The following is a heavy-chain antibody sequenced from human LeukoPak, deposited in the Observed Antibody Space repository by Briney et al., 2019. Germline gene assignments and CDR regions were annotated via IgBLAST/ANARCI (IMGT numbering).Heavy chain of an antibody. CDR2: IYYSGST. Sequence: SQTLSLTCTVSGGSISSGGYYWSWIRQHPGKGLEWIGYIYYSGSTYYNPSLKSRVTISVDTSKNQFSLKLSSVTAADTAVYYCARDLLGSGSYQRWGQGTLVTVSS. J-gene: IGHJ4*02. CDR3: ARDLLGSGSYQR. V-gene: IGHV4-31*03. CDR1: GGSISSGGYY. D-gene: IGHD3-10*01.